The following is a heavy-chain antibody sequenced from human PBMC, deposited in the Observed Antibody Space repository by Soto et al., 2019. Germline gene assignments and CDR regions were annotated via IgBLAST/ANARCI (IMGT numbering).Heavy chain of an antibody. V-gene: IGHV3-23*01. J-gene: IGHJ4*02. CDR2: ISGSGGST. Sequence: EVQLLESGGGLVQPGGSLRLSCAASGFTFSSYAMSWVRQAPGKGLEWVSAISGSGGSTYYADSVKGRFTISRDNSKNTLYLQMNSLRAEDTAVYYCVNAVYGWNDPGYWGQGTLVTVSS. CDR3: VNAVYGWNDPGY. CDR1: GFTFSSYA. D-gene: IGHD1-1*01.